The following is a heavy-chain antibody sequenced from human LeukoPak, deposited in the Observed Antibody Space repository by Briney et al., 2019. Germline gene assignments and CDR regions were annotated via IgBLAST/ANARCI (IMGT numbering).Heavy chain of an antibody. Sequence: PSETLSLTCAVSGGSISSGGYSGSWIRQPPGKGLEWIGYIYHSGSTYYNPSLKSRVTISVDRSKNQFSLKLSSVTAADTAVYYCARAAPECCSSTSCYYETRPWYFDLWGRGTLVTVSS. V-gene: IGHV4-30-2*01. D-gene: IGHD2-2*01. CDR2: IYHSGST. CDR3: ARAAPECCSSTSCYYETRPWYFDL. J-gene: IGHJ2*01. CDR1: GGSISSGGYS.